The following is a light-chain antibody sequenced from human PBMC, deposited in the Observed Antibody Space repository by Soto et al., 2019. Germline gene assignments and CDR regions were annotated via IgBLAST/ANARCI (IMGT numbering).Light chain of an antibody. Sequence: EIVLTQSPGTLSLSPGERATLSCRASQSVSSSYLAWNQQKPGQAPRLLIYGASIRATGIPDRFSGSGSGTDFTLTISRLEPEDFAVYYCQQYGSSPYTFGQGTELEIK. CDR1: QSVSSSY. CDR2: GAS. J-gene: IGKJ2*01. CDR3: QQYGSSPYT. V-gene: IGKV3-20*01.